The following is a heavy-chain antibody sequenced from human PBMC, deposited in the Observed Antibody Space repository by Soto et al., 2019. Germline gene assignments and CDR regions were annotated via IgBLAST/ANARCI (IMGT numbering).Heavy chain of an antibody. Sequence: PSHTLCHTCPISGDSVSRNTAAWNWIGHSPSRGLEWLGRTYYRSKWYNDYAVSVKSRITINPDTSKNQFSLQLNSVTPEDTAVYYCARDLLSRGPHGMDVWGQGTTGTSP. D-gene: IGHD3-10*01. J-gene: IGHJ6*02. V-gene: IGHV6-1*01. CDR1: GDSVSRNTAA. CDR3: ARDLLSRGPHGMDV. CDR2: TYYRSKWYN.